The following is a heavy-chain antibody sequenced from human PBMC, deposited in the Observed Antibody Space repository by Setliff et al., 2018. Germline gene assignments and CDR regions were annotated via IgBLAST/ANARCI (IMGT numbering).Heavy chain of an antibody. CDR2: FWADGNRR. CDR1: GFAFNTYG. J-gene: IGHJ4*02. CDR3: FGAGTCSY. D-gene: IGHD3-10*01. Sequence: GGSLRLSCVASGFAFNTYGIHWVRQAPGKGLEWVAVFWADGNRRFYADSVKGRFTISRDNAKNSLSLQMNSLRTEDTAVYYCFGAGTCSYWGQGTLVTVSS. V-gene: IGHV3-33*03.